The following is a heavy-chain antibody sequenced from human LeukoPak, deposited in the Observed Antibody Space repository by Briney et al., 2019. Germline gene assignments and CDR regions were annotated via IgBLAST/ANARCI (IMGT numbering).Heavy chain of an antibody. CDR3: AKDKDYGGNSSGY. J-gene: IGHJ4*02. CDR1: GFTFSSYA. D-gene: IGHD4-23*01. CDR2: ISGSGGST. Sequence: PGGSLRLSCAASGFTFSSYAMSWVRQAPGEGLEWVSAISGSGGSTYYADSVKGRFTISRDNSKNTLYLQMNSLRAEDTAVYYCAKDKDYGGNSSGYWGQGTLVTVSS. V-gene: IGHV3-23*01.